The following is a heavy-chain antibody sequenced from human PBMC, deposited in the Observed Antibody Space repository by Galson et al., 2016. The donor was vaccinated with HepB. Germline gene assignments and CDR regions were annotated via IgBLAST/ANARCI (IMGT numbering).Heavy chain of an antibody. CDR3: ARHRSERNVDTPLVF. J-gene: IGHJ4*02. CDR1: GGSISTSLYF. Sequence: SETLSLTCSVSGGSISTSLYFWGWIRQTPGEGLEWIGSIYQSGSTFDNPSLKSRVTISVDTSKNLISLRLTSVTTSDTGVYYCARHRSERNVDTPLVFWAQGTLVTVSS. D-gene: IGHD5-18*01. CDR2: IYQSGST. V-gene: IGHV4-39*01.